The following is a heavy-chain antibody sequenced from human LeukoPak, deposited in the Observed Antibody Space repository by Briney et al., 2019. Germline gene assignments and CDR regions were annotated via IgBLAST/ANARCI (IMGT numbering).Heavy chain of an antibody. CDR2: IYTSGST. CDR3: AGLGGYYYYYYMDV. D-gene: IGHD3-16*01. J-gene: IGHJ6*03. V-gene: IGHV4-4*07. Sequence: SETLSLTCAVSGGSISSYYWSWIRQPAGKGLEWIGRIYTSGSTNYNPSLKSRVTMSVDTSKNQFSLKLSSVTAADTAVYYCAGLGGYYYYYYMDVWGKGTTLTISS. CDR1: GGSISSYY.